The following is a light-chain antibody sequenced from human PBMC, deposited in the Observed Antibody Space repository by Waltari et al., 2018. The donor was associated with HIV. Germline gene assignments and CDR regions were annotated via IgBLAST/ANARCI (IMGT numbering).Light chain of an antibody. J-gene: IGLJ1*01. CDR2: YDS. Sequence: SYVLTQPPSVSVAPGETARITCGGSAVGSKGVHWYQQKPGQAPMLVIFYDSDRSSEIPDRFSGFVSGNTATLTISGVEAGDEADYYCQVWDRNSNHYVFGSGTKVTVL. CDR1: AVGSKG. V-gene: IGLV3-21*04. CDR3: QVWDRNSNHYV.